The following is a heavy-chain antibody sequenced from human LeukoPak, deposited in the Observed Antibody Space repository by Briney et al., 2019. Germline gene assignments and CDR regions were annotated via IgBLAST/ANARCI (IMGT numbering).Heavy chain of an antibody. V-gene: IGHV4-39*07. CDR2: MYNSGST. Sequence: PSETLSLTCTVSGGSISSSYYYWGWIRQPPGKGLEWIGTMYNSGSTDYNPSLESRVTISVDTSKNQFSLKLSSVTAADTAVYYCAREADRWFDPWGQGTLVTVSS. CDR1: GGSISSSYYY. CDR3: AREADRWFDP. J-gene: IGHJ5*02.